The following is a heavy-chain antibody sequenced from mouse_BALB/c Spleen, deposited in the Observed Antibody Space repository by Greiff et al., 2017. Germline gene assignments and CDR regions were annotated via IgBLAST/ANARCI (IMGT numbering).Heavy chain of an antibody. D-gene: IGHD2-10*01. CDR3: ARSYYGNYGAY. CDR2: INPSTGYT. CDR1: GYTFTSYW. V-gene: IGHV1-7*01. Sequence: VHLVESGAELAKPGASVKMSCKASGYTFTSYWMHWVKQRPGQGLEWIGYINPSTGYTEYNQKFKDKATLTADKSSSTAYMQLSSLTSEDSAVYYCARSYYGNYGAYWGQGTLVTVSA. J-gene: IGHJ3*01.